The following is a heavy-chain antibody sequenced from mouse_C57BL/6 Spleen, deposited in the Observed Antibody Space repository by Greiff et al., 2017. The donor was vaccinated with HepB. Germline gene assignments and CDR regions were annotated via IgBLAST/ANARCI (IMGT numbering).Heavy chain of an antibody. D-gene: IGHD2-2*01. CDR1: GFTFSDYG. V-gene: IGHV5-17*01. CDR3: AKDDGYDVGYFDV. CDR2: ISSGSSTI. J-gene: IGHJ1*03. Sequence: EVKLVESGGGLVKPGGSLKLSCAASGFTFSDYGMHWVRQAPEKGLEWVAYISSGSSTIYYADTVKGRFTISRDNAKNTLFLQMTSLRSEDTAMYYCAKDDGYDVGYFDVWGTGTTVTVSS.